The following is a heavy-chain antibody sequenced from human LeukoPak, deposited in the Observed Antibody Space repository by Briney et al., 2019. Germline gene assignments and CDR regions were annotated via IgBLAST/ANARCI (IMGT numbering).Heavy chain of an antibody. Sequence: PSETLSLTCAVYGGSFSSYYWSWIRQPPGKGLEWVGEINHSGSTNYNPSLKSRVTISVDTSKNQFSLKLSSVTAADTAVYYCASRSNKLKIVPAAPDGSGSGAFDIWGQGTMVTVSS. J-gene: IGHJ3*02. CDR1: GGSFSSYY. V-gene: IGHV4-34*01. CDR2: INHSGST. CDR3: ASRSNKLKIVPAAPDGSGSGAFDI. D-gene: IGHD2-2*01.